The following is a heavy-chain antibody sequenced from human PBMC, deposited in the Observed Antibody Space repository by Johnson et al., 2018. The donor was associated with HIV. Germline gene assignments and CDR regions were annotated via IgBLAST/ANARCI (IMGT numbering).Heavy chain of an antibody. Sequence: QVKLVESGGGVVQPGRSLRLSCAASGFTFSSYAMHWVRQAPGKGLEWVAVISYDGSNKYYAESVKGRFTITRDNSKNTMVLKMNSLRAEDTAVYYCARGSSGRRYDVFDIWGQGTMVPVSS. CDR1: GFTFSSYA. CDR2: ISYDGSNK. J-gene: IGHJ3*02. V-gene: IGHV3-30-3*01. D-gene: IGHD3-22*01. CDR3: ARGSSGRRYDVFDI.